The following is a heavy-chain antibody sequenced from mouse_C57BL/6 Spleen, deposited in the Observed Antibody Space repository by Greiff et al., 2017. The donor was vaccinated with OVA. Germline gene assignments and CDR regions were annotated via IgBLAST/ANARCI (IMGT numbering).Heavy chain of an antibody. J-gene: IGHJ3*01. CDR3: ARRLYYGSSYGGFAY. CDR2: ISSGSSTL. D-gene: IGHD1-1*01. CDR1: GFTFSDYG. Sequence: EVKLMESGGGLVKPGGSLKLSCAASGFTFSDYGMHWVRQAPEKGLEWVAYISSGSSTLYYADTVKGRFTIPRDNAKNTLFLQMTSVRSEDTAMYYCARRLYYGSSYGGFAYWGQGTLVTVSA. V-gene: IGHV5-17*01.